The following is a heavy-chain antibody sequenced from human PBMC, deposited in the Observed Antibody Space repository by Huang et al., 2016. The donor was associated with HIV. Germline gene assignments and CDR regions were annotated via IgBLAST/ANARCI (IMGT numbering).Heavy chain of an antibody. CDR2: MVPLFSGT. CDR1: GGSFNSLA. D-gene: IGHD6-13*01. J-gene: IGHJ3*02. Sequence: VQLVQSGAEVKRPGTSVKISCKASGGSFNSLAFNWVRQAPGQGLQYMGGMVPLFSGTNYAEKFRGRLSISADKSTSTVFMELRGLTSEDTAVFFCAREGQTWYGKPIAAFEIWGQGTSVIVSP. CDR3: AREGQTWYGKPIAAFEI. V-gene: IGHV1-69*10.